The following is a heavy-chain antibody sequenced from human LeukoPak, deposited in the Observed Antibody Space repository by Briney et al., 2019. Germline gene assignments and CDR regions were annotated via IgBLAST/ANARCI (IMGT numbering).Heavy chain of an antibody. Sequence: GGSLRLSCAASGFTFSSYGMHWVRQAPGKGLEWVSAISGSGGSTYYADSVKGRFTISRDNSKNTLYLQMNSLRAEDTAVYYCAKDRHYRIAVAGTDYWGQGTLVTVSS. J-gene: IGHJ4*02. D-gene: IGHD6-19*01. CDR1: GFTFSSYG. V-gene: IGHV3-23*01. CDR2: ISGSGGST. CDR3: AKDRHYRIAVAGTDY.